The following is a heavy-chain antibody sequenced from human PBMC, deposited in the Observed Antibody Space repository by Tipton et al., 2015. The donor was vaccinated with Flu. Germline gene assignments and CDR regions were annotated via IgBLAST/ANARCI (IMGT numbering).Heavy chain of an antibody. CDR3: SRSNGGY. CDR1: GGSISSFY. D-gene: IGHD4-23*01. Sequence: TLSLTCTGSGGSISSFYWNWIRQPPGGGLEWIGNIFNSGRTNYNPSRQGRVTISVDTSKNQFSLELSSVTAADTAVYYCSRSNGGYWGQGTLVTVSA. CDR2: IFNSGRT. J-gene: IGHJ4*02. V-gene: IGHV4-59*01.